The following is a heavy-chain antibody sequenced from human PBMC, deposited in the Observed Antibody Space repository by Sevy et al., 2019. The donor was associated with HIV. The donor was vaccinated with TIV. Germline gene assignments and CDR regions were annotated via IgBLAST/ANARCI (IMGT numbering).Heavy chain of an antibody. J-gene: IGHJ5*02. D-gene: IGHD2-15*01. CDR1: GYSLSKLS. CDR3: ATVGLGYYSGSSYYQGDWFDP. Sequence: ASVKVSCKVFGYSLSKLSMHWVRQAPGKGLEWMGSLDPGNGEITYAQTLQGRVTMTEDTSTDTAYMELISLTSEDTATYYCATVGLGYYSGSSYYQGDWFDPWGQGTLVTVSS. CDR2: LDPGNGEI. V-gene: IGHV1-24*01.